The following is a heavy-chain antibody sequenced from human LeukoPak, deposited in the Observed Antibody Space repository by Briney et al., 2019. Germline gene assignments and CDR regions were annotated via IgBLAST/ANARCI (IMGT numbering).Heavy chain of an antibody. Sequence: SETLSLTCVVYGGSFSGYWWTWIRQPPGKGLEWIGEMNQSGNTNYNPSLKSRVTISLDTSKNQFSLNLRSVTAADTAVYYCSTGMLRGLAPIFLDYWGQGTLVTASS. D-gene: IGHD3-10*01. V-gene: IGHV4-34*03. CDR1: GGSFSGYW. J-gene: IGHJ4*02. CDR2: MNQSGNT. CDR3: STGMLRGLAPIFLDY.